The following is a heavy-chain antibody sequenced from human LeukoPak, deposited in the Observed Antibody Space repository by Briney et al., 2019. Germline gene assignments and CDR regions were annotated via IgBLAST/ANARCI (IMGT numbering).Heavy chain of an antibody. CDR3: ARVIVATISFDY. Sequence: GASVKVSCKASGYTFTGYYMHWVRQAPGQGLEWMGWINPNSGGTNYAQKFQGRVTMTRETSISTAYMELSRLRSDDTAVYYCARVIVATISFDYWGQGTLVTVSS. CDR2: INPNSGGT. CDR1: GYTFTGYY. J-gene: IGHJ4*02. V-gene: IGHV1-2*02. D-gene: IGHD5-12*01.